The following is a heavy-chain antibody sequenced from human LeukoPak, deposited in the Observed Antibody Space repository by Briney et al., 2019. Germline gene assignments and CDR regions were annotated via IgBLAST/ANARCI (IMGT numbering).Heavy chain of an antibody. Sequence: PGGSLRLSCAASGFTFHDYAMHWVRQVPGKGLEWVSGITWNSGSVLYADSVRGRFTISRDNAKNSLYLQMNSLRPENMAFYYCAKGLGVASLIVDALDMWGQGTMVTV. CDR3: AKGLGVASLIVDALDM. V-gene: IGHV3-9*03. CDR1: GFTFHDYA. J-gene: IGHJ3*02. D-gene: IGHD3/OR15-3a*01. CDR2: ITWNSGSV.